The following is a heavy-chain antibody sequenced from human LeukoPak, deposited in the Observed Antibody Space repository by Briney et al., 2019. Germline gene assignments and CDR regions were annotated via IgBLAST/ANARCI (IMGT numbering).Heavy chain of an antibody. D-gene: IGHD5-18*01. Sequence: GGSLRLSCAASGFTFSSYEMNWVRQAPGKGLEWVSYISSGGNTIYYADSVKGRFTISRDNAKNSLYLQMNSLRAEDTAVYYCAREGTAMVSFDYWGQGTLVTVPS. CDR1: GFTFSSYE. CDR2: ISSGGNTI. V-gene: IGHV3-48*03. J-gene: IGHJ4*02. CDR3: AREGTAMVSFDY.